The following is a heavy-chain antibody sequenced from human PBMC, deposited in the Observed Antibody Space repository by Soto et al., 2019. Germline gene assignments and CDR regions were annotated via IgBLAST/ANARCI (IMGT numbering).Heavy chain of an antibody. V-gene: IGHV4-39*01. J-gene: IGHJ5*02. CDR1: GRSVSEIKSY. D-gene: IGHD5-12*01. CDR3: ARPEGGYGSGYSWFDP. Sequence: XTLSLPCRVSGRSVSEIKSYWGWSRQTRGEGMEWIGTIQRTGSTYYNPYLKSRVIISVDTSKNQFSLKLSSVTAAYTALYSCARPEGGYGSGYSWFDPWGQGTRGTVS. CDR2: IQRTGST.